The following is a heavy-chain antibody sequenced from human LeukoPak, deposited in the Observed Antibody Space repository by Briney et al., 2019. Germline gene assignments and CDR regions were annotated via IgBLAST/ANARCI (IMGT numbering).Heavy chain of an antibody. V-gene: IGHV3-74*01. CDR3: ASHSGYYHDSSGYELDY. CDR2: INSDGSST. Sequence: PGGSLRLTCAASGFTFSSYWMHWGRQAPGKGLGWVSRINSDGSSTSYADSVTGRFTISRDNAKNTLYLQMNSLRAEDTAVYYCASHSGYYHDSSGYELDYWGQGTLVTVSS. CDR1: GFTFSSYW. J-gene: IGHJ4*02. D-gene: IGHD3-22*01.